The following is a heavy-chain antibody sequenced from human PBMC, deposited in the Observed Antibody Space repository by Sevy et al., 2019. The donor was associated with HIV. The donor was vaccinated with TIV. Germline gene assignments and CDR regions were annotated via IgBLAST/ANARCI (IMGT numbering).Heavy chain of an antibody. J-gene: IGHJ6*02. CDR2: ISYDGSNK. Sequence: GESLKISCAASGFTFSSYAMHWVRQAPGKGLEGVAVISYDGSNKYYADSVKGRFTISRDNSKKTLYLQMNSLRAEDTAVYYCAREVPLPLSSSWRQGLGYYYGMDVWGQGTTVTVSS. CDR1: GFTFSSYA. CDR3: AREVPLPLSSSWRQGLGYYYGMDV. D-gene: IGHD6-13*01. V-gene: IGHV3-30-3*01.